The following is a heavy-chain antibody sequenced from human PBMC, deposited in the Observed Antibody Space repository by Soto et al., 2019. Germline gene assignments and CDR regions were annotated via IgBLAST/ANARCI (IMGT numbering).Heavy chain of an antibody. CDR1: GFTFSSCW. D-gene: IGHD3-16*01. J-gene: IGHJ4*02. CDR3: ARDGGFMGDY. CDR2: ISTSGSTI. V-gene: IGHV3-48*04. Sequence: PGGSLRLSCAASGFTFSSCWMNWVRQAPGRGLEWVSYISTSGSTIYYADSVKGRFTISRDNAKNSLYLQMNSLRAEDTAVYYCARDGGFMGDYWGQGALVTVPS.